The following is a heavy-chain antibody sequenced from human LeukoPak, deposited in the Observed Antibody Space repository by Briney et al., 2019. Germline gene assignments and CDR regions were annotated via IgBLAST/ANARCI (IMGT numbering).Heavy chain of an antibody. D-gene: IGHD5-18*01. Sequence: PSETLSLTCAVYGGSFSGYYWSWIRQPPGKGLEWIGEINHSGSTNYNPSLKSRVTISVDTSKNQFSLKLSSVTAADTAVYYCARGIRGYSYGYARFDYWGQGTLVTVSS. CDR1: GGSFSGYY. J-gene: IGHJ4*02. CDR2: INHSGST. CDR3: ARGIRGYSYGYARFDY. V-gene: IGHV4-34*01.